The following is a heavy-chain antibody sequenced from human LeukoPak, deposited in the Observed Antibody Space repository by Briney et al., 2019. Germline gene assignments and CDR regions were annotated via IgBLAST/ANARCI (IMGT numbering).Heavy chain of an antibody. V-gene: IGHV3-21*01. J-gene: IGHJ5*02. CDR1: GFTFSSYS. CDR2: ISSSSTYI. CDR3: ARGGVLTYFDP. Sequence: PGGSLRLSCAASGFTFSSYSINWVRQAPGKGLEWVSSISSSSTYIYYADSVKGRFTISRDNAKNSLYLQMNSLRAEDTAVYYCARGGVLTYFDPWGQGTLVTVSS. D-gene: IGHD3-10*01.